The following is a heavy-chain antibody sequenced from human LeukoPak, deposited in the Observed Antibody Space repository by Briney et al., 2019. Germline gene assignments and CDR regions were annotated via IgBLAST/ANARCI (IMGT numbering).Heavy chain of an antibody. CDR2: IYHSGST. CDR3: ARLSSSGDAAWLDY. Sequence: SETLSPTCNVSGGFISIGRYYWGWIRQHPGKGLECIGYIYHSGSTYYNPSLKSRFTISLDTSKNQFSLKLSSVTAADTAVYYCARLSSSGDAAWLDYWGQGTLVTVSS. J-gene: IGHJ4*02. V-gene: IGHV4-31*03. CDR1: GGFISIGRYY. D-gene: IGHD3-22*01.